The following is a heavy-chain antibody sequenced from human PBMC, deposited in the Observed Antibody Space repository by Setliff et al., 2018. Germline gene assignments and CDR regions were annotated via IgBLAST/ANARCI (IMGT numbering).Heavy chain of an antibody. Sequence: GASVKVSCKASGGTFSSYAISWVRQAPGQGLEWMGGIIPILGIANYAQKFQGRVTITADESTSTAYMELGSLRSEDTAVYYCARGIEPLLPVPDYWGQGTLVTVSS. V-gene: IGHV1-69*10. J-gene: IGHJ4*02. CDR1: GGTFSSYA. D-gene: IGHD3-10*01. CDR3: ARGIEPLLPVPDY. CDR2: IIPILGIA.